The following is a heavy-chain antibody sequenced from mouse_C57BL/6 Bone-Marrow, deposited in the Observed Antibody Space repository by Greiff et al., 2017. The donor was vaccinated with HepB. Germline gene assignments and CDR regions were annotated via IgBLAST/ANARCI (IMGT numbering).Heavy chain of an antibody. Sequence: EVQLQQSGAELVRPGASVKLSCTASGFNIKDDYMHWVKQRPEQGLEWIGWIDPENGDTEYASKFQGKATITADTSSNTAYLQLSSLTSEDTAVYYCTTLQLTPECAYWGQGTLVTVSA. J-gene: IGHJ3*01. V-gene: IGHV14-4*01. D-gene: IGHD3-2*02. CDR3: TTLQLTPECAY. CDR2: IDPENGDT. CDR1: GFNIKDDY.